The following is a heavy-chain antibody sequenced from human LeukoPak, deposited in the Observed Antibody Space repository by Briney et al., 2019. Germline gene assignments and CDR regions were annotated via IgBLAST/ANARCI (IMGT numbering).Heavy chain of an antibody. V-gene: IGHV3-7*03. CDR2: IKQDGSET. CDR1: GFTFSSYW. D-gene: IGHD3-22*01. J-gene: IGHJ4*02. Sequence: PGGSLRLSCAASGFTFSSYWMSWVRQAPGKGLEWVANIKQDGSETYYVDSVKGRFTISRDNAKKSLYLQMNSLRAEDTAVYYCAKHLNYYDSSGYYYLDYWGQGTLVTVSS. CDR3: AKHLNYYDSSGYYYLDY.